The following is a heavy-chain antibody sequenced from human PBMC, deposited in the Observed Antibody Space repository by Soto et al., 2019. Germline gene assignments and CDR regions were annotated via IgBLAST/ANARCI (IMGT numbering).Heavy chain of an antibody. V-gene: IGHV1-69*06. CDR1: GGTFSSYA. CDR3: ARYAADYGDYGSYWYFDL. J-gene: IGHJ2*01. Sequence: QVQLVQSGAEVKKPGSSVKVSCKASGGTFSSYAISWVRQAPGQGLEWMGGIIPIFGTANYAQKFQGRVTITAYKSTSTAYMGLGSLRAEDTAVYYCARYAADYGDYGSYWYFDLWGRGTLVTVSS. CDR2: IIPIFGTA. D-gene: IGHD4-17*01.